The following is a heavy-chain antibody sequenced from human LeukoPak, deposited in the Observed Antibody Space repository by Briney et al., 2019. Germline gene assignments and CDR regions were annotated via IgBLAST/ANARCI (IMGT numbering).Heavy chain of an antibody. V-gene: IGHV4-4*07. J-gene: IGHJ4*02. CDR2: IYTTGTT. CDR3: ARAYCGGDCFYGY. D-gene: IGHD2-21*02. Sequence: SETLSLTCTVSDTSINTYYWSWIWQPAGKGLEWIGHIYTTGTTNYNPSLKSRVTMSIDTSKNQFSLNLRSVTAADTAVYYCARAYCGGDCFYGYWGQGTLVTVSS. CDR1: DTSINTYY.